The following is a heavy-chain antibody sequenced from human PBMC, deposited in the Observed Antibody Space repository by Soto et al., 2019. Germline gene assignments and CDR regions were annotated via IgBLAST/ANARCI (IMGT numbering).Heavy chain of an antibody. CDR3: ARDSKGLGYIGYAADY. D-gene: IGHD5-12*01. V-gene: IGHV3-64*01. CDR2: ISSNGGST. Sequence: EVQLVESGGGLVQPGGSLRLSCAASGFTFSSYAMHWVRQAPGKGLEYVSVISSNGGSTYYANSVKGRFTISRDNSKNTLYLQIGSLRAEDMAVYYCARDSKGLGYIGYAADYWGQGTLVTVSS. J-gene: IGHJ4*02. CDR1: GFTFSSYA.